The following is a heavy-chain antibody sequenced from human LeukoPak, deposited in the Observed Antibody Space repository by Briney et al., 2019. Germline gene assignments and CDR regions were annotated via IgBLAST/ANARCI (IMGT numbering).Heavy chain of an antibody. CDR2: ISSSGSTI. J-gene: IGHJ4*02. D-gene: IGHD6-13*01. V-gene: IGHV3-11*04. CDR1: GFTFSDYY. Sequence: PGGSLRLSCAASGFTFSDYYMSWIRQAPGKGLEWVSYISSSGSTIYYADSVKGRFTISRDNAKNSLYLQMNSLRAEDTAVYYCAKGSIAAAAPPFDYWGQGTLVTVSS. CDR3: AKGSIAAAAPPFDY.